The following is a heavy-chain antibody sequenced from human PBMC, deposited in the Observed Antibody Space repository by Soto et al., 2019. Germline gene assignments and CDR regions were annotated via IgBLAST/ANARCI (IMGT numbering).Heavy chain of an antibody. J-gene: IGHJ4*02. D-gene: IGHD3-10*01. V-gene: IGHV1-69*02. CDR3: ACRFGGLLFGIVDY. Sequence: QVQLVQSGAEVKKPGSSVKVSCKASGGTFSSYTISWVRQAPGQGLEWMGRIIAILGIANYAQKVQGRVTITADKSTSTASMELSSLRSEDRGVYYCACRFGGLLFGIVDYWGQGTLVTGSS. CDR2: IIAILGIA. CDR1: GGTFSSYT.